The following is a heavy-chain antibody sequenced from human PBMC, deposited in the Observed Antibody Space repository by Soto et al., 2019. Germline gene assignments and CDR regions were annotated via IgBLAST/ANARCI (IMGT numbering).Heavy chain of an antibody. V-gene: IGHV3-30*03. CDR1: GFTFSSYG. D-gene: IGHD6-19*01. CDR2: ISYDGSNK. CDR3: APGIAVAAHY. J-gene: IGHJ4*02. Sequence: PGGSLRLSCAASGFTFSSYGMHWVRQAPGKGLEWVAVISYDGSNKYYADSVKGRFTISRDNSKNTLYLQMNSLRAEDTAVYYCAPGIAVAAHYWGQGTLVTVSS.